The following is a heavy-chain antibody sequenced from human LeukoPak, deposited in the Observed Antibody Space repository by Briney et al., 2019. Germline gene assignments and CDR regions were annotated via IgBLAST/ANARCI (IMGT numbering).Heavy chain of an antibody. V-gene: IGHV3-23*01. Sequence: PGGSLRLSCAVSGFTFSNYAMSWVRQAPGKGLEWVSGISGSGGSTFYGDSVKGRFTISRDNSNNTLFLQMNSLSADDTAVYFCAKGPRAGLRYWYFDLWGRGSLVTVSS. CDR2: ISGSGGST. D-gene: IGHD2-21*02. J-gene: IGHJ2*01. CDR3: AKGPRAGLRYWYFDL. CDR1: GFTFSNYA.